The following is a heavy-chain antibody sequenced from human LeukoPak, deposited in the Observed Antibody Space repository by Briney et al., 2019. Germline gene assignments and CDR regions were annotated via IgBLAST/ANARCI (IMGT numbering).Heavy chain of an antibody. J-gene: IGHJ4*02. V-gene: IGHV4-30-4*01. Sequence: SQTLSLTCTVSGGSISSGDYYWSWIRQPPGKGLEWIGYIYYSGSTYYNPSLKSRVTISVDTSKNQFSLKLSSVTAADTAVYYCARAPSGYCSGGSCYLYYFDYWGQGTLVTVSS. CDR2: IYYSGST. CDR1: GGSISSGDYY. CDR3: ARAPSGYCSGGSCYLYYFDY. D-gene: IGHD2-15*01.